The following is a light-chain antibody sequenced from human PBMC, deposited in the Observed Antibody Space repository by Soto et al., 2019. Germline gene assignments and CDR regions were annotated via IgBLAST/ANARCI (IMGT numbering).Light chain of an antibody. CDR2: AAS. CDR3: QQSYNTPPFT. Sequence: DIQMTQSPSSLSASVEDRVIITCRASQSINTYLNWYQQKPGKAPKFLIHAASSLQSGVPSRFSGSGSGTFFTLTIRSLQPEDVATYYCQQSYNTPPFTFGQGTKVDIK. CDR1: QSINTY. J-gene: IGKJ2*01. V-gene: IGKV1-39*01.